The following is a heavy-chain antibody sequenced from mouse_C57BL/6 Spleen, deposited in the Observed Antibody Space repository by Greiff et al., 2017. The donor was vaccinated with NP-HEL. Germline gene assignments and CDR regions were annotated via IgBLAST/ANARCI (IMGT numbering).Heavy chain of an antibody. CDR1: GYSITSGYY. J-gene: IGHJ1*03. V-gene: IGHV3-6*01. CDR3: ARHSRDWYFDV. CDR2: ISYDGSN. Sequence: EVKLMESGPGLVKPSQSLSLTCSVTGYSITSGYYWNWIRQFPGNKLEWMGYISYDGSNNYNPSLKNRISITRDTSKNQFFLKLNSVTTEDTATYYCARHSRDWYFDVWGTGTTVTVSS. D-gene: IGHD1-1*01.